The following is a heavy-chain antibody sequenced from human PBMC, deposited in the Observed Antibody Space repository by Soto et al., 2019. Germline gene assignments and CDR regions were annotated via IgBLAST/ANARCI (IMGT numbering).Heavy chain of an antibody. V-gene: IGHV3-23*01. Sequence: EVQLLESGGGLVQPGGSLRLSCAASGFSFSNYAMSWVRQAPGKGLEWVSAITGSGDGTYYDDYMKGRFTISRDNSRNMLYLQMSSLRAEDTAFYYCAKGGAVVGSGYFQHWGQGTLVTVSS. D-gene: IGHD6-19*01. J-gene: IGHJ1*01. CDR1: GFSFSNYA. CDR3: AKGGAVVGSGYFQH. CDR2: ITGSGDGT.